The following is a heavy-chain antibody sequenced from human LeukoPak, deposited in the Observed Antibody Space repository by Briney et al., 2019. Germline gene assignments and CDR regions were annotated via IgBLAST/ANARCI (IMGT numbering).Heavy chain of an antibody. D-gene: IGHD2-2*01. Sequence: GGSPRLSCEASGFTFTNYGMHWVRQAPGKGLEWVAVIWYDGSNKYYADSVKGRFTISRDNSKNTLYLQMNSLRAEDTAVYYCARERYCSSSSCYDRYGMDVWGEATTVTVSS. CDR1: GFTFTNYG. J-gene: IGHJ6*04. V-gene: IGHV3-33*01. CDR3: ARERYCSSSSCYDRYGMDV. CDR2: IWYDGSNK.